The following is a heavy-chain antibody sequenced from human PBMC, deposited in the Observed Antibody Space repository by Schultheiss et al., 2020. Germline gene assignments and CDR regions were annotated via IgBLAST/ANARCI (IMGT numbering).Heavy chain of an antibody. CDR2: ISGSGGST. CDR3: AGDGRDGYNGFDY. D-gene: IGHD5-24*01. CDR1: GFTFSSYG. V-gene: IGHV3-23*01. J-gene: IGHJ4*02. Sequence: GGSLRLSCAASGFTFSSYGMHWVRQAPGKGLEWVSAISGSGGSTYYADSVKGRFTISRDNAKNTLYLQMNSLRAEDTAVYYCAGDGRDGYNGFDYWGQGTLGTVSS.